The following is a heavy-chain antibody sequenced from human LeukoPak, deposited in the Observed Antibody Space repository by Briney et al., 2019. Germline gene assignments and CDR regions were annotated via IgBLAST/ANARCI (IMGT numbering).Heavy chain of an antibody. CDR1: GYTFTGYY. J-gene: IGHJ5*02. D-gene: IGHD6-13*01. Sequence: ASVKVSCKASGYTFTGYYMHWVRQAPGQGLEWMGWINPNSGGTNYAQKFQGRVTMTRDTSISTAYMELSRLRSDDTAVYYCARDIGGEQQLATDWFDPWGQGTLVTVSS. V-gene: IGHV1-2*02. CDR3: ARDIGGEQQLATDWFDP. CDR2: INPNSGGT.